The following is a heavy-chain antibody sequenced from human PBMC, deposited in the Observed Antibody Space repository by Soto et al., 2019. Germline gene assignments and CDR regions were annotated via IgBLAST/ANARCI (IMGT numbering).Heavy chain of an antibody. J-gene: IGHJ4*02. Sequence: EVHLLESGGGLVQPGGSLRLPCAASGFSFSSFAMSWVRQTPGKGLEWVSGINGRGDATYYADSVRGRFTISRDNSKNTPYLQMDSLRAEDTAVYYCAKESEPTGIPFFDYWGQGTLVTVSS. CDR1: GFSFSSFA. CDR3: AKESEPTGIPFFDY. CDR2: INGRGDAT. D-gene: IGHD1-1*01. V-gene: IGHV3-23*01.